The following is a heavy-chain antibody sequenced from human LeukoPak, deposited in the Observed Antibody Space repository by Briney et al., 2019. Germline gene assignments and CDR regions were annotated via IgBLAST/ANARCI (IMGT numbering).Heavy chain of an antibody. V-gene: IGHV5-51*01. CDR2: LYPGDSDT. J-gene: IGHJ4*02. CDR3: ARPAYSSPSYYFDY. D-gene: IGHD6-6*01. CDR1: GYTFTNYW. Sequence: GESLKISCKASGYTFTNYWIGWVRQMPGKGLEWMGILYPGDSDTRYSPSFQGQVTISADKSISTAYLQWSSLKASDTAIYYCARPAYSSPSYYFDYWGQGTLVTVSS.